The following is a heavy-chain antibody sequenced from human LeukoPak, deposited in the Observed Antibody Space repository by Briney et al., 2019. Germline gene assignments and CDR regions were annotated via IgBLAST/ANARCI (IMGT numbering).Heavy chain of an antibody. J-gene: IGHJ4*02. CDR3: ARLRGYYYDY. V-gene: IGHV4-59*08. Sequence: SETLSLTCSVSGGSIRSYYWSWIRQPPGKGLEWIGNIYYSGSTNYNPSLKSRVTISVDTSKNQFSLKLSSVTAADTAVYYCARLRGYYYDYWGQGTQVTVSS. D-gene: IGHD5-12*01. CDR2: IYYSGST. CDR1: GGSIRSYY.